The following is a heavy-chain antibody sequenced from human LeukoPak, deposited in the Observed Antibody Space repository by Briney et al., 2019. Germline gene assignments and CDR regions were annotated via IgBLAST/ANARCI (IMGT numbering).Heavy chain of an antibody. V-gene: IGHV1-46*01. J-gene: IGHJ5*02. Sequence: GASVKVSCKAPGHTFTTYYVHLVRQAPGQGLEWMGVINPSGDGTNYPQRFQDRVTLTKDTSTNTVYMELSSLRSEDTAIYYCAKETPNTGWFDPWGQGTLVTVSS. CDR1: GHTFTTYY. CDR2: INPSGDGT. D-gene: IGHD1-14*01. CDR3: AKETPNTGWFDP.